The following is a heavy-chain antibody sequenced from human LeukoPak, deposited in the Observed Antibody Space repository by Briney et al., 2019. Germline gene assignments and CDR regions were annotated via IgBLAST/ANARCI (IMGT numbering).Heavy chain of an antibody. D-gene: IGHD1-26*01. J-gene: IGHJ4*02. Sequence: ASVKVSCKASGYTFTGYYMHWARQAPGQGLEWMGWINPNNGGTNYAQKFQGRVTMTRDTSISTAYMELSRLRSDDTAVYYCARDTRVGATPAAGDYWGQGTLVTVSS. CDR1: GYTFTGYY. V-gene: IGHV1-2*02. CDR3: ARDTRVGATPAAGDY. CDR2: INPNNGGT.